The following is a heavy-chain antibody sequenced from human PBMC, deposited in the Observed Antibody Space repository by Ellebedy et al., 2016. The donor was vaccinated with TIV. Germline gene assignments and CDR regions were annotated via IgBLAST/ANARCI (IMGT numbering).Heavy chain of an antibody. Sequence: ASVKVSCKASGYTFTGYYMHWVRQAPGQGLEWMGWINPNSGGTNYAQKFQGWVTMTRDTSISTAYMELSSLRSEDTAVYYCATRPRSSWFPFDYWGQGTLVTVSS. CDR2: INPNSGGT. D-gene: IGHD6-13*01. V-gene: IGHV1-2*04. J-gene: IGHJ4*02. CDR1: GYTFTGYY. CDR3: ATRPRSSWFPFDY.